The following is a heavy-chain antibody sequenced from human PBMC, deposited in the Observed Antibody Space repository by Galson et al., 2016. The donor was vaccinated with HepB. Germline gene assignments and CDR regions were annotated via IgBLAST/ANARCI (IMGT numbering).Heavy chain of an antibody. V-gene: IGHV3-9*01. CDR3: AQDKASMSVGATNFQH. CDR1: GFIFKDYA. Sequence: SLRLSCAASGFIFKDYAMHWVRHAPGKGLEWVSSISWNSGSIGYADSVKGRFTISRDNAKNSLYLQMNRLRAEDTAFYYCAQDKASMSVGATNFQHWGQGTLVTVSS. CDR2: ISWNSGSI. D-gene: IGHD1-26*01. J-gene: IGHJ1*01.